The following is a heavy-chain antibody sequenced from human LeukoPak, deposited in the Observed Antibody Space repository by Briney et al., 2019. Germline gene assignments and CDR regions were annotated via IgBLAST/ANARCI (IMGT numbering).Heavy chain of an antibody. CDR1: GGSISSYY. CDR3: ARSKRRYRNYYYGMDV. D-gene: IGHD1-14*01. Sequence: SETLSLTCTVSGGSISSYYWSWIRQPPGKGLEWIGYIYYSGSTNYNSSLKSRVTISVDTSKNQFSLKLSSVTAADTAVYYCARSKRRYRNYYYGMDVWGQGTTVTVSS. CDR2: IYYSGST. V-gene: IGHV4-59*01. J-gene: IGHJ6*02.